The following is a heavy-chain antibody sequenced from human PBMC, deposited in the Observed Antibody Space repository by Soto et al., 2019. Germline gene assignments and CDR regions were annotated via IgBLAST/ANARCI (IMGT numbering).Heavy chain of an antibody. CDR1: GFSFSSYG. CDR3: ARDLEPQAYFDY. Sequence: GGSLRLSCAASGFSFSSYGMHWVRQAPGKGLEWVAVIWYDGSNKYYADSVKGRFTISRDNSKNTLYLQMNSLRAEDTAVYYCARDLEPQAYFDYWGQGTLVTVSS. J-gene: IGHJ4*02. D-gene: IGHD1-1*01. V-gene: IGHV3-33*01. CDR2: IWYDGSNK.